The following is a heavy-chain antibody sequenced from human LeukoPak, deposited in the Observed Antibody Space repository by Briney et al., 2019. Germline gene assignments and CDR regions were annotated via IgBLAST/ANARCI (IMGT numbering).Heavy chain of an antibody. J-gene: IGHJ5*02. D-gene: IGHD5-18*01. CDR2: INAGSGNT. V-gene: IGHV1-3*01. CDR3: ARERGYNYGDP. Sequence: ASVKVSCKASGYTFTSYAMHWVRQAPGQRLECMGWINAGSGNTKYSQKFQDRVTITRDTSASTAYMELSSLRSEDTAVYYCARERGYNYGDPWGQGTLVTVSS. CDR1: GYTFTSYA.